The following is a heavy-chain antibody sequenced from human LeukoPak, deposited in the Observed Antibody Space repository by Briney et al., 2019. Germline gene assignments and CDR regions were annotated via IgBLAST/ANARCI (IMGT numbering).Heavy chain of an antibody. D-gene: IGHD3-3*01. Sequence: SETLSLTCAVYGGSFSGYYWSWIRQPPGKGLEWIGYIYYSGTTYYNPSLKSRSTISLDTSKNQFSLQLRSVTAADTALYYCAREGPYDFWSGLDYWGQGTLVTVSS. CDR1: GGSFSGYY. CDR2: IYYSGTT. V-gene: IGHV4-34*11. CDR3: AREGPYDFWSGLDY. J-gene: IGHJ4*02.